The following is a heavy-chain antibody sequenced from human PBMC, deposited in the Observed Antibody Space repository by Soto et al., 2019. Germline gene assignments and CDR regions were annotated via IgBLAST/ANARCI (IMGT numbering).Heavy chain of an antibody. V-gene: IGHV1-69*06. CDR2: IIPIFGTA. D-gene: IGHD6-13*01. CDR3: ASCIAAAGPRRDDAFDI. Sequence: HVQLVQSGAEVKKPGSSVKVSCKASGGTFSSYAISWVRQAPGQGLEWMGGIIPIFGTANYAQKFQGRVTITADKSTSTAYMELSSLRSEDTAVYYCASCIAAAGPRRDDAFDIWGQGTMVTVSS. J-gene: IGHJ3*02. CDR1: GGTFSSYA.